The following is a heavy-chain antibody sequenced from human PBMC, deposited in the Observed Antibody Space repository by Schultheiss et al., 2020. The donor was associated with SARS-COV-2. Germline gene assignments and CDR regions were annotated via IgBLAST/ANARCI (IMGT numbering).Heavy chain of an antibody. CDR2: IYTSGST. Sequence: ETLSLTCTVSGGSISSYYWSWIRQPAGKGLEWIGRIYTSGSTNYNPSLKSRVTMSVDTSKNQFSLKLSSVTAADTAVYYCARYPSLTYYYDSSGYYYGHDAFDIWGQGTMVTVSS. D-gene: IGHD3-22*01. V-gene: IGHV4-4*07. J-gene: IGHJ3*02. CDR1: GGSISSYY. CDR3: ARYPSLTYYYDSSGYYYGHDAFDI.